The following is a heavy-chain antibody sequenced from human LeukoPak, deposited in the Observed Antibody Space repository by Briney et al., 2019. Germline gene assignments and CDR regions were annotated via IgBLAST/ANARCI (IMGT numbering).Heavy chain of an antibody. CDR3: ARLGTTVTTFYD. CDR2: IKQDGSEK. V-gene: IGHV3-7*01. Sequence: PGGSLRLSCAASGLTRGYWMSWVRQAPGKGLEWVANIKQDGSEKYYVDSVKGRFIISRDNTRNSLYLEVNGLRVEDTAVYYCARLGTTVTTFYDWGQGALVTVSS. CDR1: GLTRGYW. J-gene: IGHJ4*02. D-gene: IGHD4-17*01.